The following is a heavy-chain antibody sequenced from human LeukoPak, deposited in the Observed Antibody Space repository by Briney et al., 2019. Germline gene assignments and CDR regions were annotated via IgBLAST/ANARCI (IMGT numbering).Heavy chain of an antibody. CDR2: IASDGSST. CDR1: GFTFNAFG. D-gene: IGHD4-23*01. Sequence: GGSLRLSCAASGFTFNAFGMNWVRQAPGKGLVWVSRIASDGSSTTYADSVKGRFSISRDNAKNTLYLQMNSLRVEDTAVYYCARGRPHGNDYWGQGTLVTVSS. CDR3: ARGRPHGNDY. V-gene: IGHV3-74*01. J-gene: IGHJ4*02.